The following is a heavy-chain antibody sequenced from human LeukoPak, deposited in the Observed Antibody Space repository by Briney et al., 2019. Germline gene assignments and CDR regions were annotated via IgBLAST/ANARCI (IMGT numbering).Heavy chain of an antibody. V-gene: IGHV3-23*01. CDR2: ISVSGNT. D-gene: IGHD2-21*01. J-gene: IGHJ4*02. Sequence: GGSLRLSCAASGFTLSSYAMSWVRQAPGKGLEWVSAISVSGNTYHADSVTGRFTISRDSSKNTLYLQMNRLRAEDAAVYYCAKAPVTTCSGAYCYPFDYWGQGTPVTVSS. CDR1: GFTLSSYA. CDR3: AKAPVTTCSGAYCYPFDY.